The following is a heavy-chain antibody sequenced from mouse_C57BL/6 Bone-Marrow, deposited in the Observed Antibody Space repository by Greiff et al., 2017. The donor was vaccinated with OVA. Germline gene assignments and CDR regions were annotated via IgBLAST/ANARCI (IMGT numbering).Heavy chain of an antibody. CDR1: GYSITSDY. D-gene: IGHD1-1*01. J-gene: IGHJ1*03. CDR3: ARIYYYGSSFWYFDV. CDR2: ISYSGST. V-gene: IGHV3-8*01. Sequence: DVKLQESGPGLAKPSQTLSLTCSVTGYSITSDYWNWIRKFPGNKLEYMGYISYSGSTYYNPSLNSRISITRDTSKNQYYLQLNSVTTEDTATYYCARIYYYGSSFWYFDVWGTGTTVTVSS.